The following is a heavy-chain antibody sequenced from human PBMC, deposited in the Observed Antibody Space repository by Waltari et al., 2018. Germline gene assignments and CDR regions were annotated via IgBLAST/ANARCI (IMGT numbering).Heavy chain of an antibody. D-gene: IGHD1-1*01. CDR1: GYTFTGYY. CDR2: INPDSGGT. V-gene: IGHV1-2*02. Sequence: QVQLVQSGAEVKKPGASVKVSCKASGYTFTGYYMQWVRQVPGQGLEWVGWINPDSGGTSYAQKFHGRVTMTRDTSTSTAYIELSRLGSDDTAVYYCARDRFEATGTMGFDSWGQGTLLTVSS. J-gene: IGHJ4*02. CDR3: ARDRFEATGTMGFDS.